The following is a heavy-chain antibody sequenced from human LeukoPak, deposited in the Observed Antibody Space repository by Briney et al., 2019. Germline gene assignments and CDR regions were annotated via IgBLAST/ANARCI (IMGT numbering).Heavy chain of an antibody. D-gene: IGHD5-24*01. J-gene: IGHJ5*01. V-gene: IGHV3-7*01. CDR1: EFTFDRYW. CDR2: IKEDGSEE. CDR3: ARDLSGDVIDS. Sequence: GESLRLSCEASEFTFDRYWMTWVRQAPGKGLEWVANIKEDGSEENYADSVKGRFTISRDNAREILYLRMSSLRAEDTAVYSYARDLSGDVIDSWGQGTLVTVSS.